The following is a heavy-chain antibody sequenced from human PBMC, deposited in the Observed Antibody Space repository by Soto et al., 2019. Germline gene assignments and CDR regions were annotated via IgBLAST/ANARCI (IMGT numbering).Heavy chain of an antibody. Sequence: PGGSLRLSCAASGFTFSSYAMSWVRQAPGKGLEWVSAISGSGGSTYYADSVKGRFTISRDNSKNTLYLQMNSLRAEDTAVYYCAKEHQVAATLYYYYGMDVWGQGTTVTVSS. CDR2: ISGSGGST. D-gene: IGHD2-15*01. CDR3: AKEHQVAATLYYYYGMDV. J-gene: IGHJ6*02. V-gene: IGHV3-23*01. CDR1: GFTFSSYA.